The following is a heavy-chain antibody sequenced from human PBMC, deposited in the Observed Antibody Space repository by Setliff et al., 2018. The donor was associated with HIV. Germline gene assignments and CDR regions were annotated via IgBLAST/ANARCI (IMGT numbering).Heavy chain of an antibody. D-gene: IGHD1-1*01. CDR3: ARWNWARFDY. Sequence: GGSLRLSCAGSGFTVNSYWMNWVRRAPGKGLEWVANIKQNGSEKDYVDSVKGRFTISRDNAKNSLYLQMNSLRAEDTAVYYCARWNWARFDYWGQGIPVTVPS. J-gene: IGHJ4*02. V-gene: IGHV3-7*03. CDR1: GFTVNSYW. CDR2: IKQNGSEK.